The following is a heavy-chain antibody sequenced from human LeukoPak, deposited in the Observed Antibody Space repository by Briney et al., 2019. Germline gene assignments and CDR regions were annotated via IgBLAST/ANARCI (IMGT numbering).Heavy chain of an antibody. V-gene: IGHV1-18*01. Sequence: GASVKVSCKASGYTFTSYGISWERQAPGQGLEWMGWISAYNGNTNYAQKFQGRVTITADESTSTAYMELSSLRSEDTAVYYCARETYSGSYHHHPRWDYWGQGTLVTVSS. J-gene: IGHJ4*02. CDR3: ARETYSGSYHHHPRWDY. D-gene: IGHD1-26*01. CDR2: ISAYNGNT. CDR1: GYTFTSYG.